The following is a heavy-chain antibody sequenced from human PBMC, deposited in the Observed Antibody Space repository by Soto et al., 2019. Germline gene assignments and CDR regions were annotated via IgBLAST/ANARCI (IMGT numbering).Heavy chain of an antibody. D-gene: IGHD3-10*01. CDR1: GGSISSSSYY. J-gene: IGHJ6*02. V-gene: IGHV4-39*01. CDR3: ARGRVRGAHYYYYGMDV. Sequence: SETLSLTCTVSGGSISSSSYYWGWIRQPPGKGLEWIGSIYYSGSTYYNPSLKSRVTISVDTSKNQFSLKLSSVTAADTAVYYCARGRVRGAHYYYYGMDVWGQGTTVTVSS. CDR2: IYYSGST.